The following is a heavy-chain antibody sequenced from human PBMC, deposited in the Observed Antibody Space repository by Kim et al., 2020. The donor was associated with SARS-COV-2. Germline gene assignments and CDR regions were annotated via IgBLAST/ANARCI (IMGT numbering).Heavy chain of an antibody. V-gene: IGHV3-23*01. CDR3: AKSLRIPAAIRVYYYYGMDV. CDR2: ISGSGGST. CDR1: GFTFSSYA. J-gene: IGHJ6*02. D-gene: IGHD2-2*02. Sequence: GGSLRLSCAASGFTFSSYAMSWVRQAPGKGLEWVSAISGSGGSTYYADSVKGRFTISRDNSKNTLYLQMNSLRAEDTAVYYCAKSLRIPAAIRVYYYYGMDVWGQGTTVTVSS.